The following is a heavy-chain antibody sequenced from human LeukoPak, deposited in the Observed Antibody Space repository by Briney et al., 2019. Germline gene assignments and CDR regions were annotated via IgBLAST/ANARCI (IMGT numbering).Heavy chain of an antibody. D-gene: IGHD3-3*01. V-gene: IGHV1-18*01. Sequence: ASVKVSFKASGYTFTSYGITWVRQAPGEGIEWMGWISTYNDNTNEAQKHQGRVTMTADTSTSTAYMELRSLRSDATAVYYCARRYISTILGVVIYYFDYWGQGTLVTVSS. CDR1: GYTFTSYG. CDR2: ISTYNDNT. CDR3: ARRYISTILGVVIYYFDY. J-gene: IGHJ4*02.